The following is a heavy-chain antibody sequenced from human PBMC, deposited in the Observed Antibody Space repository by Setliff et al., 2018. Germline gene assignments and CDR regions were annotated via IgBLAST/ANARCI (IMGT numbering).Heavy chain of an antibody. CDR3: ARVLYDSSGYPAYYFDY. V-gene: IGHV1-46*01. D-gene: IGHD3-22*01. CDR2: INPNGDRT. Sequence: ASVKVSCKASGGTFSSYAINWVRQAPGQGLEWMMMINPNGDRTTYAQKFQGRVTMTRDTSTSTVYMELSSLRSEDTAVYYCARVLYDSSGYPAYYFDYWGQGTLVTVSS. J-gene: IGHJ4*02. CDR1: GGTFSSYA.